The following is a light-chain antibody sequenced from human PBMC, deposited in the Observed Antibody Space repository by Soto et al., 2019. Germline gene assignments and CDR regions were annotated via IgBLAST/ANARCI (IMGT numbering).Light chain of an antibody. V-gene: IGLV2-23*01. CDR2: EGS. Sequence: QSALTQPASVSGSPGQSITIPCTGTSSDVGSYNLVSWYQQHPGKAPKLMIYEGSKRPSGVSNRLSGSKSGNTASLTISGLQADDEADYYCCSYPSSSAVVFGGGTKVTVL. CDR3: CSYPSSSAVV. J-gene: IGLJ2*01. CDR1: SSDVGSYNL.